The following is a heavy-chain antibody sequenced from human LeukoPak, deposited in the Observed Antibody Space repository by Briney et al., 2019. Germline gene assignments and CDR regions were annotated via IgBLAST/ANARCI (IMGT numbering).Heavy chain of an antibody. Sequence: GGSLRLSCAASGFTFSSYAMTWVRQAPGKGLEWVSGISGSGGSTHYADSVKGRFTISRDNSKNTLFLQMNSLRAEDTAVYYCAKLAGISGWYVYYFDYWGQGTLVTVS. V-gene: IGHV3-23*01. CDR3: AKLAGISGWYVYYFDY. J-gene: IGHJ4*02. CDR1: GFTFSSYA. CDR2: ISGSGGST. D-gene: IGHD6-19*01.